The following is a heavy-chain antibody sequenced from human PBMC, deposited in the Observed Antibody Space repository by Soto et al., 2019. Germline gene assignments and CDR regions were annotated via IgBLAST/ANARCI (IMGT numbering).Heavy chain of an antibody. D-gene: IGHD3-3*01. CDR3: ARDPPTAYDFWSGSELRGYYYMDV. J-gene: IGHJ6*03. CDR2: ISAYNGKT. Sequence: QVQLVQSGAEVKKPGASVKVSCKASGYTFTSYGISWVRQAPGQGLEWMGWISAYNGKTNYAQKLQGRVTMTTDKSTSTAYMELRSLRSDDTAVYYCARDPPTAYDFWSGSELRGYYYMDVWGKGTTVTVSS. V-gene: IGHV1-18*01. CDR1: GYTFTSYG.